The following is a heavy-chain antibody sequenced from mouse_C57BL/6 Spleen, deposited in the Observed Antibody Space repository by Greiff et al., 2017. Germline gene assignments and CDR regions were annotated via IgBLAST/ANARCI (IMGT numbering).Heavy chain of an antibody. V-gene: IGHV1-69*01. J-gene: IGHJ3*01. CDR1: GYTFTSYW. Sequence: VQLQQPGAELVMPGASVKLSCKASGYTFTSYWMHWVKQRPGQGLEWIGEIDPSDSYTNYNQQFKGKSTLTVDKSSSTAYMQISRLTSEDSAVYDCASDCLFSFAYWGQGTLVTVSA. CDR2: IDPSDSYT. CDR3: ASDCLFSFAY.